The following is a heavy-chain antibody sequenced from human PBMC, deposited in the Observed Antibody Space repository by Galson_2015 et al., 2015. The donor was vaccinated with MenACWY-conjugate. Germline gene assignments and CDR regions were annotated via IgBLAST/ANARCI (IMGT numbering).Heavy chain of an antibody. CDR2: ISDSGAAT. CDR3: AKDVYMDV. Sequence: SLRLSCAVSGFTLRQYAMSWVRQAPGTGLEWVAIISDSGAATHYIDSVKGRFTISRDNSKNTLHLQMSRLRAEDTALYYCAKDVYMDVWGKGTTVSVSS. V-gene: IGHV3-23*01. CDR1: GFTLRQYA. J-gene: IGHJ6*03.